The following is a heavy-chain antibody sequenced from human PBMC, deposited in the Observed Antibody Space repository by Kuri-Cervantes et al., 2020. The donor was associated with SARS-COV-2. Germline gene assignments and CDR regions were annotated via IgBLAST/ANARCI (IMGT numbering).Heavy chain of an antibody. CDR2: IIPILGIA. CDR1: GYTLTELS. CDR3: ARDNYYDSSGYWGRGYYYYGMDV. D-gene: IGHD3-22*01. V-gene: IGHV1-69*04. J-gene: IGHJ6*02. Sequence: SVKVSCKVSGYTLTELSMHWVRQAPGQGLEWMGRIIPILGIANYAQKFQGRVTITADKSTSTAYMELSSLRSEDTAVYYCARDNYYDSSGYWGRGYYYYGMDVWGQGTTVTVSS.